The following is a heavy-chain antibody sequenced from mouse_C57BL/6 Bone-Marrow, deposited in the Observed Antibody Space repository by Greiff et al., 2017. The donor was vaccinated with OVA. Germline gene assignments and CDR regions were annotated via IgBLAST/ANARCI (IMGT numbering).Heavy chain of an antibody. CDR3: ARDDGYYAYYAMDY. V-gene: IGHV1-78*01. D-gene: IGHD2-3*01. CDR2: IYPRDGST. J-gene: IGHJ4*01. Sequence: VKLVESDAELVKPGASVKISCKVSGYTFTDHTIHWMKQRPEQGLEWIGYIYPRDGSTKYNEKFKGKATLTADKSSSTAYMQLNSLTSEDSAVYFCARDDGYYAYYAMDYWGQGTSVTVSS. CDR1: GYTFTDHT.